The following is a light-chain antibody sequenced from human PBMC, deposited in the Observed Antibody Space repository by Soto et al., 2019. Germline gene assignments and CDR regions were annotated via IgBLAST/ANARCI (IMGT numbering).Light chain of an antibody. CDR3: SSYSRSSFYV. CDR2: EVS. J-gene: IGLJ1*01. Sequence: QSVLTQPASVSGSPGQSITISCTGTSSDVGGYIYVSWYQQHPGKAPKLMIYEVSNRPSGVSSRFSGSKSGNTASLTISGLQAEDEADYYCSSYSRSSFYVFGTGTKGTVL. V-gene: IGLV2-14*01. CDR1: SSDVGGYIY.